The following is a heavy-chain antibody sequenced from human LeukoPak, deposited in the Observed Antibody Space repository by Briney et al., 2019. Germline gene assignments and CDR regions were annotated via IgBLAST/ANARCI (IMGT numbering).Heavy chain of an antibody. CDR3: AKDGGLWVSAHWGDS. CDR1: GFPFSSYT. CDR2: ITTGDGNT. V-gene: IGHV3-23*01. D-gene: IGHD7-27*01. J-gene: IGHJ4*02. Sequence: GSLSLSCTASGFPFSSYTMTWVRQAPGKGLKWVSTITTGDGNTYYADSVKGRFTVSRDDSKNTLYLQMNSLRAEDTAVYYCAKDGGLWVSAHWGDSWGRGTLVTVSS.